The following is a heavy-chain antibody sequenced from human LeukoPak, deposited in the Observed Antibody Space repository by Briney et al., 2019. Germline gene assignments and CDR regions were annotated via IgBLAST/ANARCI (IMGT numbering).Heavy chain of an antibody. D-gene: IGHD2-21*01. J-gene: IGHJ4*02. V-gene: IGHV1-24*01. CDR2: FDPEDGKT. Sequence: ASVKVSCKVSGYTLTELSMHWVRQAPGKGLEWMGGFDPEDGKTIYAQKFQGRVTITADESTSTAYMELSSLRSEDTAVYYCARDISYCGGDCYGSWGQGTLVTVSS. CDR3: ARDISYCGGDCYGS. CDR1: GYTLTELS.